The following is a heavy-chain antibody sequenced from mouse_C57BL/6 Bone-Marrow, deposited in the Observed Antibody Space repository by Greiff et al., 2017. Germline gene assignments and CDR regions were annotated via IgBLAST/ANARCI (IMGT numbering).Heavy chain of an antibody. Sequence: EVQLQQSGTVLARPGASVKMSCKTSGYTFNSYWMHWVKQRPGQGLEWIGALYPGNSDTSSNQKFKGKATLTAVKSASTAYMELSSLTKEDSAVYYCTPLILRRGYAMDYWGQGTSGTVSS. J-gene: IGHJ4*01. CDR2: LYPGNSDT. V-gene: IGHV1-5*01. CDR3: TPLILRRGYAMDY. CDR1: GYTFNSYW. D-gene: IGHD1-1*01.